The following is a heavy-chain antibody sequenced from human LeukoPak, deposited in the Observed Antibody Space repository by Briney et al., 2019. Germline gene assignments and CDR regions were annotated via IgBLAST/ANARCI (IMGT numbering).Heavy chain of an antibody. CDR2: INPNSGGT. CDR1: GYTFTGYY. CDR3: ARVSRSRDAFDI. D-gene: IGHD2-2*01. J-gene: IGHJ3*02. Sequence: ASVKVSCKASGYTFTGYYMHWVRQAPGQGLEWMGWINPNSGGTNYAQKFQGRVTMTRDTSISTAYMGLSRLRSDDTAVYYCARVSRSRDAFDIWGQGTMVTVSS. V-gene: IGHV1-2*02.